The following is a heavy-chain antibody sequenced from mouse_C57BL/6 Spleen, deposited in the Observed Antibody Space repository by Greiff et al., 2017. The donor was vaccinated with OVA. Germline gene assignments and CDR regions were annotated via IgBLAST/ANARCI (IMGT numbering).Heavy chain of an antibody. J-gene: IGHJ4*01. V-gene: IGHV1-80*01. Sequence: VKLMESGAELVKPGASVKISCKASGYAFSSYWMNWVKQRPGKGLEWIGQIYPGDGDTNYNGKFKGKATLTADKSSSTAYMQLSSLTSEDSAVYFCAREEAMDYWGQGTSVTVSS. CDR2: IYPGDGDT. CDR1: GYAFSSYW. CDR3: AREEAMDY.